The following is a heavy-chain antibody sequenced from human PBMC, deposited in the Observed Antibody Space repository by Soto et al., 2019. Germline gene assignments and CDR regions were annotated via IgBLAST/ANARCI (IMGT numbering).Heavy chain of an antibody. Sequence: SETLSLTCTVSGGSISSYYWSWIRQPPGKGLEWIGYIYYSGITNYNPSLKSRVTISVDTSKNQFSLKLSSVTAADTAVYYCARVMISDYGDYVYFDYWGQGTLV. CDR1: GGSISSYY. CDR3: ARVMISDYGDYVYFDY. D-gene: IGHD4-17*01. CDR2: IYYSGIT. J-gene: IGHJ4*02. V-gene: IGHV4-59*01.